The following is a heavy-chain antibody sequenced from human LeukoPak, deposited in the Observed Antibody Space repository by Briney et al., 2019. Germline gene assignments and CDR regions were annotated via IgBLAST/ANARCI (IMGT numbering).Heavy chain of an antibody. CDR3: AKDMRNCSSNSCYLGWYFDL. Sequence: PGGSLRLSCEASGFDFIRFWMHWVRQAPGKGLEWVSGMSWNSGSRGYADSVKGRFTISRDNAKSSLYLQMNSLRAEDTALYYCAKDMRNCSSNSCYLGWYFDLWGRGTLVTVSS. V-gene: IGHV3-9*01. CDR1: GFDFIRFW. CDR2: MSWNSGSR. D-gene: IGHD2-2*01. J-gene: IGHJ2*01.